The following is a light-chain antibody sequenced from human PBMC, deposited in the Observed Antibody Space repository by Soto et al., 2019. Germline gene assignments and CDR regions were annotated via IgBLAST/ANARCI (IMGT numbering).Light chain of an antibody. J-gene: IGKJ1*01. V-gene: IGKV1-17*01. Sequence: DIQMTQFPSSLSASEGDRVTITCRASQDIRNDLVWHQQKPGKAPKRLIYAASSLQSGVPSRFSGSGTGTEFTLTISSLQPEDFATYYCLQHNTYPWTFGQGTKVAIK. CDR1: QDIRND. CDR3: LQHNTYPWT. CDR2: AAS.